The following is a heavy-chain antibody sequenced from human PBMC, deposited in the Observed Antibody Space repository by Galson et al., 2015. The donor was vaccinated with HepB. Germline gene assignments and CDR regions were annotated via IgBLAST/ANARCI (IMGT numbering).Heavy chain of an antibody. CDR3: ARGFLVRSRITSLDY. Sequence: SVKVSCKASGYTFTSYGISWVRQAPGQGLEWVGWISAYNGNTNYAQKLQGRVTMTTDTSTSTAYMELRSLRSDDTAVYYCARGFLVRSRITSLDYWGQGTLVTVSS. J-gene: IGHJ4*02. CDR2: ISAYNGNT. V-gene: IGHV1-18*04. CDR1: GYTFTSYG. D-gene: IGHD3-10*01.